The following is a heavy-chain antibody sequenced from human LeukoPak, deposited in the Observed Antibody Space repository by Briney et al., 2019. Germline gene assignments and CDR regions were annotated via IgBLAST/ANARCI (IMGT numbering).Heavy chain of an antibody. Sequence: SETLSLTCTVSGGSISSYYWSWIRQPPGKGLEWIGYIYYSGSTNYNPSLKSRVTISVDTSKNQFSLKLSSVTAADTAVYYCARHTSAAAGTGFFGYWGQGTLVTVSS. CDR2: IYYSGST. J-gene: IGHJ4*02. D-gene: IGHD6-13*01. V-gene: IGHV4-59*08. CDR3: ARHTSAAAGTGFFGY. CDR1: GGSISSYY.